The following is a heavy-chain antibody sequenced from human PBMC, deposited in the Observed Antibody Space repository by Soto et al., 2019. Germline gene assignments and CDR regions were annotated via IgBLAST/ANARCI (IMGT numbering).Heavy chain of an antibody. V-gene: IGHV6-1*01. CDR2: TYSRSEWYN. CDR1: EDSVSSNSAA. D-gene: IGHD2-2*01. Sequence: SQTPSLNCAISEDSVSSNSAAWEWIRQAPSRGLEWMGRTYSRSEWYNDYAVSVKSRININSDISKNQFSLQLNSVTPEDKAVYYCARDSVSEYRDMDVWGQGPTVTVS. J-gene: IGHJ6*02. CDR3: ARDSVSEYRDMDV.